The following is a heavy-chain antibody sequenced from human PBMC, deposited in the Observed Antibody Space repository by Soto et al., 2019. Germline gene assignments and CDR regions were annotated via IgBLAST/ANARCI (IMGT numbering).Heavy chain of an antibody. Sequence: GGSLRLSCAASGFTFSSYGMHWVRQAPGKGLEWVAVISYDGSNKYYADSVKGRFTISRDNSKNTLYLQMNSLRAEDTAVYYCAKSERGIAVAANLPAGHYDAFDIWGQGTMVTVSS. D-gene: IGHD6-19*01. CDR2: ISYDGSNK. CDR1: GFTFSSYG. V-gene: IGHV3-30*18. CDR3: AKSERGIAVAANLPAGHYDAFDI. J-gene: IGHJ3*02.